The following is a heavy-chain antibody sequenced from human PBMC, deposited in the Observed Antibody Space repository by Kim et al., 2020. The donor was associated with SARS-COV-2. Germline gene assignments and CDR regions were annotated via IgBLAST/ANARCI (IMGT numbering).Heavy chain of an antibody. CDR2: INHSGST. V-gene: IGHV4-34*01. Sequence: SETLSLTCAVYGGSFSGYYWSWIRQPPGKGLEWIGEINHSGSTNYNPSLKSRVTISVDTSKNQFSLKLSSVTAADTAVYYCVLFRQQRGSFDYWGQGTLVTVSS. CDR1: GGSFSGYY. CDR3: VLFRQQRGSFDY. D-gene: IGHD6-13*01. J-gene: IGHJ4*02.